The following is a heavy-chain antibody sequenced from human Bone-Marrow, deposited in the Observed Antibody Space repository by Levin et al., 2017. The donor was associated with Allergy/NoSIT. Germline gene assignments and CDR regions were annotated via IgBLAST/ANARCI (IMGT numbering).Heavy chain of an antibody. CDR1: GGSISSSNW. CDR3: ARVAGYSSSWYPAY. V-gene: IGHV4-4*02. D-gene: IGHD6-13*01. Sequence: SETLSLTCAVSGGSISSSNWWSWVRQPPGKGLEWIGEIYHSGSTNYNPSLKSRVTISVDKSKNQFSLKLSSVTAADTAVYYCARVAGYSSSWYPAYWGQGTLVTVSS. CDR2: IYHSGST. J-gene: IGHJ4*02.